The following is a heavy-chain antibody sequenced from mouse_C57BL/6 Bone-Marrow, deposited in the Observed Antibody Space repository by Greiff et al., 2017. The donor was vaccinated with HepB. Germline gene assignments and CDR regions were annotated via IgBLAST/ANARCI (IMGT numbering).Heavy chain of an antibody. CDR2: ISYDGSN. D-gene: IGHD1-1*01. J-gene: IGHJ3*01. CDR1: GYSITSGYY. Sequence: EVKLVESGPGLVKPSPSLSLPCSVTGYSITSGYYLNWILQFPGNKLEWMGYISYDGSNNYNPSLKNRISITRDTSKNQFFLKLNSVTTEDTATYYCARTDYYYGSSFFAYWGQGTLVTVSA. CDR3: ARTDYYYGSSFFAY. V-gene: IGHV3-6*01.